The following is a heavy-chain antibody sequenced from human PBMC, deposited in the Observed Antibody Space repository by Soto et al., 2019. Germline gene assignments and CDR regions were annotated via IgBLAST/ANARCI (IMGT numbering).Heavy chain of an antibody. CDR2: IYHSGST. CDR3: ARAQRSLQFYYYYYYGMDV. J-gene: IGHJ6*02. D-gene: IGHD5-12*01. V-gene: IGHV4-4*02. Sequence: TSETLSLTCAVSGGSISSSNWWSWVRQPPGKGLEWIGEIYHSGSTNYNPSLKSRVTISVDKSKNQFSLKLSSVTAADTAVYYCARAQRSLQFYYYYYYGMDVWGQGTTVTVSS. CDR1: GGSISSSNW.